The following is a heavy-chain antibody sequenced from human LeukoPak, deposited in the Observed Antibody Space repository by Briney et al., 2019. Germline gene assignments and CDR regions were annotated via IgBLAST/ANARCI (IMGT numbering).Heavy chain of an antibody. Sequence: PSETLSLTCTASGGSISSSSYYWGWIRQPPGKGLEWIGSIYYSGSTYYNPSLKSRVTISVDTSKNQFSLKLSSVTAADTAVYYCASSESVPWGQGTLVTVSS. V-gene: IGHV4-39*01. CDR1: GGSISSSSYY. CDR3: ASSESVP. CDR2: IYYSGST. J-gene: IGHJ5*02.